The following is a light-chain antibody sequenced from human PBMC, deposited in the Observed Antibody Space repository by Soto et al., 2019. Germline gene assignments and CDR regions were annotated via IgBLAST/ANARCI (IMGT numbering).Light chain of an antibody. J-gene: IGKJ1*01. CDR1: QAIRNS. Sequence: DIQMTQSPSSLSASVGDRVTITCRASQAIRNSLAWYQQKPGKVPKLLIYAASTLHSGVPSRFSGSGSGTDFTLTISSLQPEYVATYYCQKYFSAPWTFGQGTKVEVK. CDR3: QKYFSAPWT. CDR2: AAS. V-gene: IGKV1-27*01.